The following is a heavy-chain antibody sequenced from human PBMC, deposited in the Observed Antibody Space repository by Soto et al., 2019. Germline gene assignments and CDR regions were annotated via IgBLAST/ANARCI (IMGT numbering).Heavy chain of an antibody. V-gene: IGHV5-51*01. J-gene: IGHJ6*02. Sequence: GESLKISCKGSGYSFSNYWIGWVRQMPVKGLEWMGIIYPGDSDTRYSPSFQGQVTISVDKSISTAYLQWSSLKASDTAMYYCARHAYGDYEYYYDMDVWGHGTTVTVSS. CDR1: GYSFSNYW. CDR3: ARHAYGDYEYYYDMDV. D-gene: IGHD4-17*01. CDR2: IYPGDSDT.